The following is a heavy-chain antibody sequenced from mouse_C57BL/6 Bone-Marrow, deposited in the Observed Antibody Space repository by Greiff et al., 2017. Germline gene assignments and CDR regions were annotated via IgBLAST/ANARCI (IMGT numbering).Heavy chain of an antibody. Sequence: EVKLMESGGGLVKPGGSLKLSCAASGFTFSSYAMSWVRQTPGKRLEWVATISDGGSYTYYPDNVKGRFTISRDNAKNNLYLQMSHLKSEDTAMYYCARRWLLGYFDYWGQGTTLTVSS. J-gene: IGHJ2*01. CDR1: GFTFSSYA. CDR3: ARRWLLGYFDY. CDR2: ISDGGSYT. V-gene: IGHV5-4*03. D-gene: IGHD2-3*01.